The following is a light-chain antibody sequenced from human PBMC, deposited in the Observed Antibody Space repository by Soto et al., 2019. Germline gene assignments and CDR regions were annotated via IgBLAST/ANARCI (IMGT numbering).Light chain of an antibody. Sequence: EVVMTQSPATLSVSPGEGATLSCRASQSVRSNLAWYQHKPGQAPRLLIYGASTRATGIPARFSGSGSGTEFTLTISSLQSEDFAVYYCQQNKNWPRTFGQGTKVEIK. V-gene: IGKV3-15*01. CDR2: GAS. CDR1: QSVRSN. CDR3: QQNKNWPRT. J-gene: IGKJ1*01.